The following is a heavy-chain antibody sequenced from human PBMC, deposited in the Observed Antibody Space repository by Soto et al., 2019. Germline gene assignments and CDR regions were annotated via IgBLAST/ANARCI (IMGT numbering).Heavy chain of an antibody. V-gene: IGHV3-23*01. D-gene: IGHD6-19*01. CDR2: ISGSGSST. J-gene: IGHJ4*02. CDR3: AKGKTSGWYYFDF. CDR1: GFTFESCA. Sequence: EVQLLESGGGLVQHGGSLRLSCAASGFTFESCAMSWVRQAPGKGLEWVVGISGSGSSTHYAHSVEGRFTISRDNSKNTLYLQMNSLRADDTAVYYCAKGKTSGWYYFDFWGQGTLVTVSS.